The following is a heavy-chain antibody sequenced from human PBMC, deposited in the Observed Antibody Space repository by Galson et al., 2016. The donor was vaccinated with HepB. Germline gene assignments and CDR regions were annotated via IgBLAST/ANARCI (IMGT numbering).Heavy chain of an antibody. J-gene: IGHJ5*02. CDR2: VSPRSGDT. V-gene: IGHV1-8*02. CDR3: ARTDYCKYTDCHVTYNWFDP. Sequence: SVKVSCKASGYIFNDFDINWVRQAPGQGLEWLGLVSPRSGDTESSPKFQGRIALTRDTSQATAYLELSGLTSEDTAVYFCARTDYCKYTDCHVTYNWFDPWGQGTLVTVSS. D-gene: IGHD2/OR15-2a*01. CDR1: GYIFNDFD.